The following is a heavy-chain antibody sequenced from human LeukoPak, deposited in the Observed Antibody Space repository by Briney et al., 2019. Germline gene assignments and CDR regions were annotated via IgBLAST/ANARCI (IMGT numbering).Heavy chain of an antibody. Sequence: ASVKVSCKVSGYTFTYYYMHWVPQAPGKGLEWMGLVDPEDGETIYAEKFQGRVTITADTSTDIAYMELSSLRSEDTAVYYCATDHGTATLFYWGQGTLVTVSS. CDR1: GYTFTYYY. CDR3: ATDHGTATLFY. D-gene: IGHD1-14*01. V-gene: IGHV1-69-2*01. CDR2: VDPEDGET. J-gene: IGHJ4*02.